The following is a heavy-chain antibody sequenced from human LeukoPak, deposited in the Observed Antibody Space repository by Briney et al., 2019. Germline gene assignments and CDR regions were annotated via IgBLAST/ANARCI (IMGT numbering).Heavy chain of an antibody. D-gene: IGHD3-10*01. Sequence: ASVKVSCKASGYTFTGYYMHWVRQAPGQGLAWMGWINPNSGGTNYAQKFQGRVTMTRDTSISTAYMELSRLRSDDTAVYYCARDMYGSGSTFDYWGQGTLVTVSS. CDR3: ARDMYGSGSTFDY. J-gene: IGHJ4*02. CDR2: INPNSGGT. V-gene: IGHV1-2*02. CDR1: GYTFTGYY.